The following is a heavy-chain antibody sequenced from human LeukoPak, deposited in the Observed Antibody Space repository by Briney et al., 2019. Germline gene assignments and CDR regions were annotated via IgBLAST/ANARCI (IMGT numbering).Heavy chain of an antibody. CDR1: GGSFSGYY. V-gene: IGHV4-34*01. Sequence: SETLSLTRAVYGGSFSGYYWSWIRQPPGKGLEWIGEIKHSGSTNYNPSLKSRVTISVDTSKNQFSLKLSSVTAADTAVYYCASKALYDFWSGPDYWGQGTLVTVSS. CDR3: ASKALYDFWSGPDY. CDR2: IKHSGST. J-gene: IGHJ4*02. D-gene: IGHD3-3*01.